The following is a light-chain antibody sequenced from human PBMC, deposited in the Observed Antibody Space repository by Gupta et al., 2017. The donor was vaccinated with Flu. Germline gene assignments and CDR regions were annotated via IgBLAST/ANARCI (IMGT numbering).Light chain of an antibody. CDR2: VVT. Sequence: SATITCTRPSKNVAAEDRVSWYQQAHGNDPKRMMYVVTNRPSGVPDRGSASKSGNKASTPTSALQAEDEADDFCDSYKTANTGVFGGGTKVTVL. CDR1: SKNVAAEDR. CDR3: DSYKTANTGV. V-gene: IGLV2-18*03. J-gene: IGLJ2*01.